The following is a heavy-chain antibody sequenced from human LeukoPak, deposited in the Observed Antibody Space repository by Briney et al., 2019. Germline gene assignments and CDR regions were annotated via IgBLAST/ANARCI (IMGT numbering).Heavy chain of an antibody. D-gene: IGHD1-26*01. Sequence: SETLSLTCTVSGGSISSYYWSWIRQPPGKGLEWIGYIYYSGSTNYNPSLKSRVTISVDTSKNQFSLKLSSVTAADTAVYYCARHAPRGSGRHTLSPFDYWGQGTLVTVSS. V-gene: IGHV4-59*08. CDR3: ARHAPRGSGRHTLSPFDY. J-gene: IGHJ4*02. CDR2: IYYSGST. CDR1: GGSISSYY.